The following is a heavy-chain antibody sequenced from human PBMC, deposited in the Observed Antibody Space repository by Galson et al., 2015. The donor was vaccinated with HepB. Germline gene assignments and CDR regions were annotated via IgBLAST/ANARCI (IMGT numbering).Heavy chain of an antibody. D-gene: IGHD6-6*01. Sequence: SLRLSCAASGFTFDDYAMHWVRQAPGKGLEWVSGISWNSGSIGYADSVKGRFTISRDNAKNSLYLQMNSLRAEDTALYYCAKDITFKPARGAFDIWGQGTMVTVSS. CDR2: ISWNSGSI. J-gene: IGHJ3*02. CDR3: AKDITFKPARGAFDI. V-gene: IGHV3-9*01. CDR1: GFTFDDYA.